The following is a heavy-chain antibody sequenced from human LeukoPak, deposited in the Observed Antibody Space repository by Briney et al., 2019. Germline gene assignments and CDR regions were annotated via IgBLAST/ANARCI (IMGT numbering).Heavy chain of an antibody. Sequence: GASVKVSCKASGYTFTSYGISWVRQAPGQGLEWMGWISAYNGNTNYAQKLQGRVTMTTDTSTSTAYMELRSLRSDDTAVYYCARDKSVGVVYSSSRYAVGNWFDPWGQGTLVTVSS. D-gene: IGHD6-13*01. J-gene: IGHJ5*02. CDR1: GYTFTSYG. CDR3: ARDKSVGVVYSSSRYAVGNWFDP. CDR2: ISAYNGNT. V-gene: IGHV1-18*01.